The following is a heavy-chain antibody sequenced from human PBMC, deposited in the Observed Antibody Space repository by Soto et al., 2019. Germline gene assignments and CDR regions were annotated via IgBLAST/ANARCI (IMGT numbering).Heavy chain of an antibody. Sequence: SETLSLTCTVSGGSISSSSYYWGWIRQPPGKGLEWIGSIFYSGSTYYNPSLKSRVTISVDRSKNQFSLKLSSVTAADTAVYYCARGQGAVAGHNWFDPWGQGTLVTVSS. V-gene: IGHV4-39*07. CDR2: IFYSGST. CDR3: ARGQGAVAGHNWFDP. J-gene: IGHJ5*02. D-gene: IGHD6-19*01. CDR1: GGSISSSSYY.